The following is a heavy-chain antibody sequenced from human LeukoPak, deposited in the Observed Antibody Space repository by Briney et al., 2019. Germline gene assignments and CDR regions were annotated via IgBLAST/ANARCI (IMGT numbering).Heavy chain of an antibody. V-gene: IGHV3-30*04. CDR1: GFTFSSYA. Sequence: GGSLRLSCAASGFTFSSYAMSWVRQAPGKGLEWVAVISYDGSNKYYADSVKGRFTISRDNSKNTLYLQMNSLRAEDTAVYYCARDRIGPVAAAGMIYYGMDVWGQGTTVTVSS. CDR3: ARDRIGPVAAAGMIYYGMDV. CDR2: ISYDGSNK. D-gene: IGHD6-13*01. J-gene: IGHJ6*02.